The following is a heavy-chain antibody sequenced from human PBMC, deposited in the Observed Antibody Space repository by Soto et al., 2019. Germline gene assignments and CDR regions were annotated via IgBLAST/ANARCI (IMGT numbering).Heavy chain of an antibody. CDR3: ARDRYAYFDL. CDR2: VGTAGDT. D-gene: IGHD5-12*01. CDR1: GFTFSSYD. V-gene: IGHV3-13*01. J-gene: IGHJ2*01. Sequence: WGSLRLSCAASGFTFSSYDMHWVRQATGKGLDWVSAVGTAGDTYYPGSVKGRFTISRENVKNSLYIQRNSLRAGHTAVSYPARDRYAYFDLWGRGTLFTGS.